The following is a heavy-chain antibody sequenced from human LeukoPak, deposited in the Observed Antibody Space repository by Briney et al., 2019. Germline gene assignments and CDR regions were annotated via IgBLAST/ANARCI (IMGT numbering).Heavy chain of an antibody. CDR3: ARDWATALDY. CDR2: IYNGGGT. D-gene: IGHD3-16*01. CDR1: GFVVTSNS. Sequence: GGSLRLPCAASGFVVTSNSMNWVRQAPGKGLEWVSVIYNGGGTSYADSVKGRFTISRDNSKSTLYLQMNSLRVEDTAVYYCARDWATALDYWGQGTLVTVSS. J-gene: IGHJ4*02. V-gene: IGHV3-53*01.